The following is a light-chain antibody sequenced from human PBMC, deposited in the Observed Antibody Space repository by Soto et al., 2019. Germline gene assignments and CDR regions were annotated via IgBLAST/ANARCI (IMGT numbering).Light chain of an antibody. CDR1: SSDVGGYNY. J-gene: IGLJ1*01. CDR3: SSYTISSTPSV. CDR2: EVS. Sequence: QSVLTQPASVSGSPGQSITISCTGTSSDVGGYNYVSWYQQHPGKAPKLMIYEVSNRPSGVSNRFSGSKSGNTASLTISGLQAEDEADYYCSSYTISSTPSVFGTGTKVTVL. V-gene: IGLV2-14*01.